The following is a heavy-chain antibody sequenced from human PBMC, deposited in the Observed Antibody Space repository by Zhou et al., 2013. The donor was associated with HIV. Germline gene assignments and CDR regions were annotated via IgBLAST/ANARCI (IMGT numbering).Heavy chain of an antibody. J-gene: IGHJ2*01. D-gene: IGHD6-13*01. V-gene: IGHV1-46*03. CDR3: ASRGPAAAGMTPYWYFDL. CDR1: GYTFTSYY. Sequence: QVQLVQSGAEVKKPGASVKVSCKASGYTFTSYYMHWVRQAPGQGLEWMGIINPSGGSTSYAQKFQGRVTMTRDTSTSTVYMELSSLRSEDTAVYYCASRGPAAAGMTPYWYFDLWGRGTLVTVSS. CDR2: INPSGGST.